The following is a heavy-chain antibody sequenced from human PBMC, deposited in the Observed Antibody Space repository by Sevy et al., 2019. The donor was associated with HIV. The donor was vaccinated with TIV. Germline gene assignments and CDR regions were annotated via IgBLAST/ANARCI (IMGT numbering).Heavy chain of an antibody. J-gene: IGHJ4*02. Sequence: GESLKISCKGSGYSFTSHWIGWVRHMPGKGLEWMGIIYPDDSASRYSPSFQGQVTFSADKSIGTAYLQWSSLKASDTAMYYCATSRSGYFDSSGYYIYWGQGTLVTVSS. V-gene: IGHV5-51*01. D-gene: IGHD3-22*01. CDR1: GYSFTSHW. CDR3: ATSRSGYFDSSGYYIY. CDR2: IYPDDSAS.